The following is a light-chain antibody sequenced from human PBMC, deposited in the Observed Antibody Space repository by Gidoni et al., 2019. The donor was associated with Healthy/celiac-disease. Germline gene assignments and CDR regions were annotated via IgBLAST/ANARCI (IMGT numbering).Light chain of an antibody. V-gene: IGKV1-5*03. CDR2: KAS. CDR1: QSISDW. CDR3: QHYGSLWT. J-gene: IGKJ1*01. Sequence: IQMTPSPSTLSASVGDRVTITCRASQSISDWLAWYQQIPGEAPNLLIYKASRLESGVPSRFSGSGSGTEFTLTISSLQPNDLATYYCQHYGSLWTFXXXTKVEIK.